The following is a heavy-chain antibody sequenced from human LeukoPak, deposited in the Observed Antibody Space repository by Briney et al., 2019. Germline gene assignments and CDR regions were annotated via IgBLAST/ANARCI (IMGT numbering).Heavy chain of an antibody. CDR3: ARAIDSGSYFYYYMDV. D-gene: IGHD1-26*01. J-gene: IGHJ6*03. V-gene: IGHV3-11*04. Sequence: LSLTCTVSGGSISSYYWSWIRQAPGKGLEWVSYISSSGSTIYYADSVKGRFTISRDNAKNSLYLQMNSLRAEDTAVYYCARAIDSGSYFYYYMDVWGKGTTVTVSS. CDR1: GGSISSYY. CDR2: ISSSGSTI.